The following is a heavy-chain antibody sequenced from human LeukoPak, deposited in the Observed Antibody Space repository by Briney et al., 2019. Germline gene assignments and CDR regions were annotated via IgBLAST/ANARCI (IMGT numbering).Heavy chain of an antibody. V-gene: IGHV1-69*06. CDR1: GGTFSSYA. D-gene: IGHD5-18*01. J-gene: IGHJ5*02. CDR3: ARSGHLDSGGIRLWSNWFDP. CDR2: IIPTFGTA. Sequence: ASVKVSCKASGGTFSSYAISWVRQAPGQGLEWMGGIIPTFGTANYAQKFQGRVTITADKSTSTAYMELSSLRSEDTAVYYCARSGHLDSGGIRLWSNWFDPWGQGTLVTVSS.